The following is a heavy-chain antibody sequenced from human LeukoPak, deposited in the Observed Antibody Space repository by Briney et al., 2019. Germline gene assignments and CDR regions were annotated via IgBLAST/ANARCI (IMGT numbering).Heavy chain of an antibody. CDR2: IYYSGST. V-gene: IGHV4-39*07. CDR1: GGSISSSSYY. D-gene: IGHD3-22*01. Sequence: PSETLSLTCTVSGGSISSSSYYWGWIRQPPGKGLEWIGSIYYSGSTYYNPSLKSRVTISVDTSKNQFSLKLSSVTAADTAVYYCARTERYYYDSSGYYRQYYFDYWGQGTLVTVSS. CDR3: ARTERYYYDSSGYYRQYYFDY. J-gene: IGHJ4*02.